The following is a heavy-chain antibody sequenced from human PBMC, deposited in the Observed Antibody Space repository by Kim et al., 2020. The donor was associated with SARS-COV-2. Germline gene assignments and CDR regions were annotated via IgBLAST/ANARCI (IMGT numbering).Heavy chain of an antibody. CDR2: IKQDGSEK. D-gene: IGHD6-19*01. CDR1: GFTFSSYW. V-gene: IGHV3-7*05. CDR3: ARDSIAVAGNDYYYGMDV. J-gene: IGHJ6*02. Sequence: GGSLRLSCAASGFTFSSYWMSWVRPAPGKGLEWVANIKQDGSEKYYVDSVKGRFTISRDNAKNSLYLQMNSLRAEDTAVYYCARDSIAVAGNDYYYGMDVWGQGTTVTVSS.